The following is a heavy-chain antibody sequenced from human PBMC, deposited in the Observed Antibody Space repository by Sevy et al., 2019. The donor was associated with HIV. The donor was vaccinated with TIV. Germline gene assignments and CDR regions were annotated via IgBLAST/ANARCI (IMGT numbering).Heavy chain of an antibody. CDR3: TRWKAAQSIFDY. CDR2: LKSDVYGGTV. Sequence: GGSLRLSCTASGFTFGAYCMSWVRQAPGKGLEWVAFLKSDVYGGTVDHAASVRGRFGISRDDSKTIAYLQMNDLKTEDTGVYYCTRWKAAQSIFDYWGQGALVTVSS. D-gene: IGHD6-13*01. V-gene: IGHV3-49*04. J-gene: IGHJ4*02. CDR1: GFTFGAYC.